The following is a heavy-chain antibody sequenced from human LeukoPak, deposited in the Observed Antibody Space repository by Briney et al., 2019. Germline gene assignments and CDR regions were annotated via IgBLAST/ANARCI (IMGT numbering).Heavy chain of an antibody. CDR2: ISGSGGST. CDR1: GFTFSSYA. D-gene: IGHD3-10*01. CDR3: ACHPPPTMVRGVLPLSSY. Sequence: GGSLRLSCAASGFTFSSYAMSWVRQAPGKGLEWVSAISGSGGSTYYADSVKGRFTISRDNSKNTLYLQMNSLRAEDTAVYYCACHPPPTMVRGVLPLSSYWGQGTLVTVSS. V-gene: IGHV3-23*01. J-gene: IGHJ4*02.